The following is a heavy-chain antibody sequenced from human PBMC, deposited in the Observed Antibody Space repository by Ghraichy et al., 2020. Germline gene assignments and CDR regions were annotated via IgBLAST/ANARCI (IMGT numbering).Heavy chain of an antibody. J-gene: IGHJ6*03. V-gene: IGHV1-24*01. CDR3: ATGLVFASLVRGVINPYYYYYMDV. CDR1: GYTLTELS. Sequence: ASVKVSCKVSGYTLTELSMHWVRQAPGKGLEWMGGFDPEDGETIYAQKFQGRVTMTEDTSTDTAYMELSSLRSEDTAVYYCATGLVFASLVRGVINPYYYYYMDVWGKGTTVTVSS. D-gene: IGHD3-10*01. CDR2: FDPEDGET.